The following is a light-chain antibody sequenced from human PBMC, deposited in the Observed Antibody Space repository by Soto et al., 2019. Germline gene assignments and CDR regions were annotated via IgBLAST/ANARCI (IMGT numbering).Light chain of an antibody. J-gene: IGKJ4*01. CDR1: HDVSRN. CDR2: AAS. V-gene: IGKV1-33*01. CDR3: QQYNSMLS. Sequence: DIQMTQSPSSLSASEGDRVTITCQSSHDVSRNLNWFQQKPGEAPQLLIYAASNLERGVPSRFSGSGSGTDFTLTISSLQPVDVATYYCQQYNSMLSFGGGTEVEIK.